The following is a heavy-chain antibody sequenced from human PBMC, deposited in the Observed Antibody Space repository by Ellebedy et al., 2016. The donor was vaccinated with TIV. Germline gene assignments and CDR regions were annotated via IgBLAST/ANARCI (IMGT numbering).Heavy chain of an antibody. V-gene: IGHV3-13*01. D-gene: IGHD3-9*01. CDR2: IGTYGYT. CDR1: GFTFSRYD. Sequence: GESLKISCAASGFTFSRYDMYWVRQVIGKGLEWVSGIGTYGYTHYPGSVKGRFTITRENAKNSLYLQMNSLRAGDTAVYYCARGQYYDILTGYYSPAQTWGFDIWGQGTMVTVSS. J-gene: IGHJ3*02. CDR3: ARGQYYDILTGYYSPAQTWGFDI.